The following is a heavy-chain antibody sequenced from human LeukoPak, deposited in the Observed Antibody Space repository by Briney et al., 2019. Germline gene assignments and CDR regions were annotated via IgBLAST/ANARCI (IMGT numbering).Heavy chain of an antibody. CDR1: GFNFTKAW. Sequence: GESLRLSCAASGFNFTKAWVSWVRRAPGKGLEWLGRIKSKADGGTTLHATSVEDRFAISRDDSINTLYLQMNSLKIEDTAVYYCTDPPTSLWGQGILVTVSS. D-gene: IGHD1-1*01. CDR3: TDPPTSL. J-gene: IGHJ4*02. V-gene: IGHV3-15*01. CDR2: IKSKADGGTT.